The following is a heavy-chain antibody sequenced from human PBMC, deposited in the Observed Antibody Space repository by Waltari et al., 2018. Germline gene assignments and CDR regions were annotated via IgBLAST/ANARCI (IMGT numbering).Heavy chain of an antibody. CDR2: SRNKAYTYTT. J-gene: IGHJ4*02. CDR1: GFTFSDAY. CDR3: ARSITAAPIDS. V-gene: IGHV3-72*01. Sequence: EVQLVESGGGLVQPGGSLRLACAASGFTFSDAYVDWVRRAPGKGLEWLGLSRNKAYTYTTEYAASVKGRFTISRDDSKNSVYLYMNSLTTEDTAVYYCARSITAAPIDSWGQGTLVTVSS. D-gene: IGHD1-20*01.